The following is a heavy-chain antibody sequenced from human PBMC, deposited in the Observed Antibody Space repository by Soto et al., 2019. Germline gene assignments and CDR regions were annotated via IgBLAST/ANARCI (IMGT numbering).Heavy chain of an antibody. CDR2: IIPILGRA. CDR1: GGTFSSYT. J-gene: IGHJ3*02. D-gene: IGHD3-3*01. CDR3: ARAGPPNDFWSGYYSGADAFDI. V-gene: IGHV1-69*08. Sequence: QVQLVQSGAAVKKPGSSVKVSCKASGGTFSSYTISWVRQAPGQGLEWMGRIIPILGRANYAQKFQGRVTITADKSTSTGYMELISLRSEDTAVYYCARAGPPNDFWSGYYSGADAFDIWGQGTMVTVSS.